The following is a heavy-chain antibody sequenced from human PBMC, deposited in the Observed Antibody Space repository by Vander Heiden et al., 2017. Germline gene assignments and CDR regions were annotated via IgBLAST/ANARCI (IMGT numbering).Heavy chain of an antibody. V-gene: IGHV3-33*01. CDR3: ARDMGPSSPNWFDP. CDR2: IWYDGSNK. D-gene: IGHD6-13*01. CDR1: GFTLGSYG. Sequence: QVQLVESGGGVVQAGRSLRLSCAASGFTLGSYGMHWVRQAPGKGLEWVAVIWYDGSNKYYADSVKGRFTISRDNSKNTLYLQMNSLRAEDTAVYYCARDMGPSSPNWFDPWGQGTLVTVSS. J-gene: IGHJ5*02.